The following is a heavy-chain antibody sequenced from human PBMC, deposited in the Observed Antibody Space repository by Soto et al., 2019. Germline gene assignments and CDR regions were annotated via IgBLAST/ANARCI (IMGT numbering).Heavy chain of an antibody. V-gene: IGHV3-23*01. Sequence: GSLRLSCAASGFTFSSYAMSWVRQAPGKGLEWVSAISGSGGSTYYADSVKGRFTISRDNSKNTLYLQMNSLRAEDTAVYYCAKVITIFGVVPKYYYYMDVWGKGTTVTGSS. CDR2: ISGSGGST. CDR1: GFTFSSYA. CDR3: AKVITIFGVVPKYYYYMDV. D-gene: IGHD3-3*01. J-gene: IGHJ6*03.